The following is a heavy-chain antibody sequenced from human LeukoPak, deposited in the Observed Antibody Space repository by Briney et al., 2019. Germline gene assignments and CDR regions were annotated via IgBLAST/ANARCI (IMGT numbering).Heavy chain of an antibody. CDR2: IYSGGST. CDR1: GFTVSSNY. Sequence: TGGSLRLSCAASGFTVSSNYMSWVRQAPGKGLEWVSVIYSGGSTYYADSVKGRFTISRDNSKNTLYLQMNSLRAEDTAVYYCARGARPYYYGMDVWGQGTTVTVSS. D-gene: IGHD1-26*01. V-gene: IGHV3-66*01. CDR3: ARGARPYYYGMDV. J-gene: IGHJ6*02.